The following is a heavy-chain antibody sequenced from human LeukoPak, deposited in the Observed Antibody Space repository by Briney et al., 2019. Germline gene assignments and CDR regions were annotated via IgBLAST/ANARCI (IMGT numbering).Heavy chain of an antibody. V-gene: IGHV4-59*01. Sequence: SETLSLTCTVSGGSISSYYWSWIRQPPGKGLEWIGYIYYSGSTNYNPSLKSRVTIPVDTSKNQSSPKLSSVTAADTAVYYCARGGYCSSTSCYHFDYWGQEPWSPSPQ. CDR1: GGSISSYY. CDR3: ARGGYCSSTSCYHFDY. CDR2: IYYSGST. D-gene: IGHD2-2*01. J-gene: IGHJ4*01.